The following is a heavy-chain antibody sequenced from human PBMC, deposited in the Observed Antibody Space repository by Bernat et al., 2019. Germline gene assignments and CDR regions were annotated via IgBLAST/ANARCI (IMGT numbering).Heavy chain of an antibody. CDR3: TTDYRTYYYDSSGYLPLGY. CDR1: GFTFSNAW. J-gene: IGHJ4*02. V-gene: IGHV3-15*07. Sequence: EVQLVESGGGLVKPGGSLRLSCAASGFTFSNAWMNWVRQAPGKGLEWVGRIKSKTDGGTIDYAAPVKGRFTISRDDSKNTLYLQMNSLKTEDTAVYYCTTDYRTYYYDSSGYLPLGYWGQGTLVTVSS. CDR2: IKSKTDGGTI. D-gene: IGHD3-22*01.